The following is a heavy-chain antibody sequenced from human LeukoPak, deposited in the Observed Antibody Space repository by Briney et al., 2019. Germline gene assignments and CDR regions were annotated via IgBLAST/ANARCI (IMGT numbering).Heavy chain of an antibody. Sequence: ASVKVSCKAFGYTFTSNYMHWVRQAPGQGPEWMGVISPSGGSTTYAQKFQGRVTMTRDTSIRTVYMELSRLRSDDTAVYYCANTYALGNYYKGGFDPWGQGTLVTVSS. D-gene: IGHD3-10*01. CDR2: ISPSGGST. CDR1: GYTFTSNY. CDR3: ANTYALGNYYKGGFDP. V-gene: IGHV1-46*01. J-gene: IGHJ5*02.